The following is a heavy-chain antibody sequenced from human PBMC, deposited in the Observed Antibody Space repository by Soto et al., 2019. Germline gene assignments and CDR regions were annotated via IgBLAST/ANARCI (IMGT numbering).Heavy chain of an antibody. J-gene: IGHJ5*02. CDR1: VGTFSSYA. CDR3: ARGAVAAMAPNWFDP. Sequence: VASVKVSCKASVGTFSSYAISWVRQAPGQGLEWMGGIIPIFGTANYAQKFQGRVTITADESTSTAYMELSSLRSEDTAVYYCARGAVAAMAPNWFDPWGQGTLVTVSS. V-gene: IGHV1-69*13. CDR2: IIPIFGTA. D-gene: IGHD5-18*01.